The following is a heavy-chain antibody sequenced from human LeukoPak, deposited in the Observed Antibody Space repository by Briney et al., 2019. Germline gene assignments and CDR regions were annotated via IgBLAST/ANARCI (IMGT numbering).Heavy chain of an antibody. Sequence: PGGSLRLSCAASGFTFSTYVMNWFCQAPGKGLEWVSTISVGAEYIFYADSVKGRFTISRDDSNNAIYLQMHSLRAEDTALYYCASGPPFLKYFEYWGQGTLVTVSS. CDR3: ASGPPFLKYFEY. J-gene: IGHJ4*02. D-gene: IGHD3-3*01. CDR2: ISVGAEYI. V-gene: IGHV3-23*01. CDR1: GFTFSTYV.